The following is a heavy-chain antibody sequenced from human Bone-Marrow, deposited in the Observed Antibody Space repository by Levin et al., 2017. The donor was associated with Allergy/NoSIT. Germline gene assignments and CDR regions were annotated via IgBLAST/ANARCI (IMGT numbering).Heavy chain of an antibody. CDR3: ARTHNWYFDL. CDR1: GGTFGNYA. Sequence: SVKVSCTTSGGTFGNYAVTWVRQAPGQGLEWVGSFFPMYGSDNYAQGLRGRVSFTADASRSTAYMELSSLTSGDTAIYYCARTHNWYFDLWGRGTLITVSS. J-gene: IGHJ2*01. CDR2: FFPMYGSD. V-gene: IGHV1-69*13.